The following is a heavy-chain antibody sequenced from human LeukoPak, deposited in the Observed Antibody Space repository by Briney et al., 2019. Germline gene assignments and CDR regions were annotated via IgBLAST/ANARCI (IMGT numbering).Heavy chain of an antibody. CDR1: GYTSTSYG. V-gene: IGHV1-18*01. CDR3: ARGDVVVSAAVRFDP. J-gene: IGHJ5*02. Sequence: GSVKVSCKASGYTSTSYGITCVPQAPRQRLGWMGWITAHNGKTNYSQKFQGRVTMTTDTPTSTAYMELRSLRSDDTAVYYCARGDVVVSAAVRFDPWGQGTLVTVSS. D-gene: IGHD2-2*01. CDR2: ITAHNGKT.